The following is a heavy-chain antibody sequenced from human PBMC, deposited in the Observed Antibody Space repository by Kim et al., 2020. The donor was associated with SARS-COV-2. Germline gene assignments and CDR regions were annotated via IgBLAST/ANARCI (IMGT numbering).Heavy chain of an antibody. CDR2: IGITGGNT. D-gene: IGHD2-2*01. CDR1: GFTFTSYA. J-gene: IGHJ4*02. Sequence: GGSLRLSCEASGFTFTSYAMTWVRQAPGKGLEWVASIGITGGNTYYADSVKGRFTISRDNSRDTLFLHMNSLRAEDTAVYYCTKRTSGAWSFDYWGQGTLVTVSS. CDR3: TKRTSGAWSFDY. V-gene: IGHV3-23*01.